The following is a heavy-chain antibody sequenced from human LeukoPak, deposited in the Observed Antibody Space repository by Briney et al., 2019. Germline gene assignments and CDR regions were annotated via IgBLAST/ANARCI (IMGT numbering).Heavy chain of an antibody. V-gene: IGHV2-5*01. CDR1: GFSLSTSGVG. Sequence: SGPTLVKPTQTLTLTCAFSGFSLSTSGVGVGWIRQPPGKAPEWLALIYWNGGERYSPSLKSRLTITKDTSKNQVVLTMTNMDPVDTATYYCAHRMGTGWPFDYWGQGTLVTVSS. J-gene: IGHJ4*02. D-gene: IGHD6-19*01. CDR2: IYWNGGE. CDR3: AHRMGTGWPFDY.